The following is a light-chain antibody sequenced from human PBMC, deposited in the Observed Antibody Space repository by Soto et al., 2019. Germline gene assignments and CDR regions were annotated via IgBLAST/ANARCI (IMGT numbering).Light chain of an antibody. CDR3: SSYTSSSTRV. V-gene: IGLV2-14*01. J-gene: IGLJ2*01. CDR1: SSDVGVYNY. CDR2: DVS. Sequence: QSALTQPASVSGSPGQSITISCTGTSSDVGVYNYVSWYQQHPGKAPKLMSYDVSNRPSGVSNRFSGSKSGNTASLTISGLQAEDEADYYCSSYTSSSTRVFGGGTKLTVL.